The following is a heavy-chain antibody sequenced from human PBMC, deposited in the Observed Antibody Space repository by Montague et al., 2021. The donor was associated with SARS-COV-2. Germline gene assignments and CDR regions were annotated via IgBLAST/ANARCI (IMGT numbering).Heavy chain of an antibody. Sequence: CAISGDSVANNSAIWSWIRHSPSTGLEWLGRTYYRSKWYNDYAVSLKSRIIINPDTSKNQFSLQLNSVTPDDTAVYYCARLKYGMDVWGQGTTVTVSS. CDR1: GDSVANNSAI. CDR3: ARLKYGMDV. V-gene: IGHV6-1*01. J-gene: IGHJ6*02. CDR2: TYYRSKWYN.